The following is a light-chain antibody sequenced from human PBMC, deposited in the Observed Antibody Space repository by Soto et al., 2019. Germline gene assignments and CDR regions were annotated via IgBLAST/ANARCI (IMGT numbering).Light chain of an antibody. V-gene: IGKV3-15*01. CDR3: QQYNTWLWT. J-gene: IGKJ1*01. Sequence: EVVMTQSPATLSVSPGERVTLSCRASQSINAHLAWYQQKPGQAPRLLIHGASTRATGIPARFSGSGFGTEFIXRIXSXLSEDFAVYYCQQYNTWLWTFGQGTKVEIQ. CDR2: GAS. CDR1: QSINAH.